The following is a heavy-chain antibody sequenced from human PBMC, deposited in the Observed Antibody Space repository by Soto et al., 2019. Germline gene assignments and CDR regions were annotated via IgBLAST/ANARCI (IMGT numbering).Heavy chain of an antibody. CDR3: ARGYGSGSYYKDY. CDR1: GGSISSGGYY. D-gene: IGHD3-10*01. V-gene: IGHV4-31*03. CDR2: IYYSGST. J-gene: IGHJ4*02. Sequence: SETLSLTCTVSGGSISSGGYYWSWVRQHPGKGLEWIGYIYYSGSTYYNPSLKSRVTISVDTSKNQFSLKLSSVTAADTAVYYCARGYGSGSYYKDYWAQGTLVTVSS.